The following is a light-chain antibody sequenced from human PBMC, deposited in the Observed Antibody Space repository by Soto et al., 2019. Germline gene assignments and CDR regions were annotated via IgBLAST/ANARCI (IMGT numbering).Light chain of an antibody. CDR1: SSDVGGYNF. V-gene: IGLV2-8*01. CDR2: EVS. CDR3: SSYAGSNIDV. J-gene: IGLJ1*01. Sequence: QSALAQPPSASGSPGQSVTISCTGTSSDVGGYNFVSWYQHHPGKAPKVIIYEVSKRPSGVPNRFSGSKSGNTASLTVSGLQAEDEADYYCSSYAGSNIDVFGTGTKVTVL.